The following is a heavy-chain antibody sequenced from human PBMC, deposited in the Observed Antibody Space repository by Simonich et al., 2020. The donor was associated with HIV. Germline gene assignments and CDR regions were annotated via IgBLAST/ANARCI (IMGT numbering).Heavy chain of an antibody. CDR1: GYSISSGYY. V-gene: IGHV4-38-2*01. Sequence: QVQLQESGPGLVRPSETLSLTCAVSGYSISSGYYWDWIRQPPGKGLGWVGSIFHIGTTYYNPSLKSRVTIAIDTSKNQCSLKLSSVTAADTAVYYCARGGGDGYNYWGQGILVTVSS. J-gene: IGHJ4*02. CDR3: ARGGGDGYNY. CDR2: IFHIGTT. D-gene: IGHD3-16*01.